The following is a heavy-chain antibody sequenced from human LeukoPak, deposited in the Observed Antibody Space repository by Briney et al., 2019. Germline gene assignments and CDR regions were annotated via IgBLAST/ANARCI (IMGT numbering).Heavy chain of an antibody. V-gene: IGHV5-51*03. J-gene: IGHJ3*02. CDR3: ARRLGGADVFDI. CDR1: GYSFSSYW. Sequence: KPGESLKISCKGSGYSFSSYWIAWVRQMPGKGLEWMGIIYPGDSDSKYSRSFEGQVTTSADKSINTAYLQWSSLKASDSAMYYCARRLGGADVFDIWGQGTMVTVSS. D-gene: IGHD5-12*01. CDR2: IYPGDSDS.